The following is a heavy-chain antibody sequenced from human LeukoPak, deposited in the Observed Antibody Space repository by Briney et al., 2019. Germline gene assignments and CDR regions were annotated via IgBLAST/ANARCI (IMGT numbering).Heavy chain of an antibody. CDR2: IKQDGSEK. CDR1: GFTFSSYE. Sequence: GGSLRLSCAASGFTFSSYEMNWVRQAPGKGLEWVANIKQDGSEKYYVDSVKGRFTISRDNAKNSLYLQMNSLRAEDTAVYYCARDRRNYYYYGMDVWGQGTTVTVSS. D-gene: IGHD6-6*01. V-gene: IGHV3-7*05. J-gene: IGHJ6*02. CDR3: ARDRRNYYYYGMDV.